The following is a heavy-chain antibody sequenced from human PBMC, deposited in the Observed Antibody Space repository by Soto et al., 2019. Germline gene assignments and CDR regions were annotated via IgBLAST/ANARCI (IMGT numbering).Heavy chain of an antibody. J-gene: IGHJ5*02. V-gene: IGHV6-1*01. D-gene: IGHD2-2*01. CDR2: TYYRSKWYS. CDR3: ARDSPPSGYCSSTSCPMEGWFDP. Sequence: PSQTLSLTCAISGDSVSSTSAAWSWIRQSPSRGLEWLGRTYYRSKWYSDYAVSVKSRITINPDTSKNQFSLQLNSVTPEDTAVYYCARDSPPSGYCSSTSCPMEGWFDPWGQGTLVTVSS. CDR1: GDSVSSTSAA.